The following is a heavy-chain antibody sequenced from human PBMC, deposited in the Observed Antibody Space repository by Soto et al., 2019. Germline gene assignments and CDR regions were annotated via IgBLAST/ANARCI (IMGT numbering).Heavy chain of an antibody. CDR3: ARSVDGSNVNFDY. CDR1: GYTSTSYG. CDR2: MNPDSGNT. D-gene: IGHD3-10*01. Sequence: ASVKVSCKASGYTSTSYGISWVRQAPGQGPEWMGWMNPDSGNTGYVQKFQGRVTMTRNTAISTAYMELSSLRSEDTAVYYCARSVDGSNVNFDYWGQGTLVTVSS. J-gene: IGHJ4*02. V-gene: IGHV1-8*02.